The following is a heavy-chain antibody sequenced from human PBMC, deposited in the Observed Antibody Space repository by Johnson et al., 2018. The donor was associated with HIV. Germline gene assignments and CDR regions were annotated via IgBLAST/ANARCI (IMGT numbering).Heavy chain of an antibody. CDR2: IYSGGST. Sequence: VQLVESGGGLVQPGGSLRLSCAASGFTVSSNYMSWVRQAPGKGLEWVSVIYSGGSTYYADSVKGRFTISRDNSKNTLYLQMNSLRAEDTAVYYCASGRPDGSGSYYVESFHFWGQGTMLTVSS. D-gene: IGHD3-22*01. CDR1: GFTVSSNY. V-gene: IGHV3-66*02. J-gene: IGHJ3*01. CDR3: ASGRPDGSGSYYVESFHF.